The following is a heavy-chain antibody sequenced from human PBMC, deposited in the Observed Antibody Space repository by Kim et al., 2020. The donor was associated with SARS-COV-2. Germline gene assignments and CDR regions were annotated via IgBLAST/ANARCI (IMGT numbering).Heavy chain of an antibody. J-gene: IGHJ6*02. D-gene: IGHD3-10*01. CDR1: GFTFSSYS. Sequence: GGSLRLSCAASGFTFSSYSMNWVRQAPGKGLEWVSYISSSSSTIYYADSVKGRFTISRDNAKNSLYLQMNSLRDEDTAVYYCASYYYYGSGSPHVGLYYYYYGMDVWGQGTTVTVSS. CDR2: ISSSSSTI. CDR3: ASYYYYGSGSPHVGLYYYYYGMDV. V-gene: IGHV3-48*02.